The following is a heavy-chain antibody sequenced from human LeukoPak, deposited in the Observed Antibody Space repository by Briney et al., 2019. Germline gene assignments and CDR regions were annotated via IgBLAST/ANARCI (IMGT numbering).Heavy chain of an antibody. CDR2: ISYDGSNK. J-gene: IGHJ4*02. V-gene: IGHV3-30*03. Sequence: GGSLRLSCAASGFTFSSYGMHWVRQAPGKGLEWVTVISYDGSNKYYADSVKGRFTISRDNSKNTLYLQMNSLRAEDTAVYYCASPHLGSGSYYSYWGQGTLVTVSS. D-gene: IGHD1-26*01. CDR1: GFTFSSYG. CDR3: ASPHLGSGSYYSY.